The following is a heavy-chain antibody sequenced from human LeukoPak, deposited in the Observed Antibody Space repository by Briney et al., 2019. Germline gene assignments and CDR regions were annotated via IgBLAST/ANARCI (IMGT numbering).Heavy chain of an antibody. CDR1: IHPIHSFA. Sequence: GGSLRLSCAASIHPIHSFAMNWVRQAPGKGLEWVSTIRGAEGGTYYADSVKGRFNISRDNFENTLYLQRNYLREEDTTLYYCPKAFSSGWRPFDYWGQGALVTVSS. V-gene: IGHV3-23*01. CDR2: IRGAEGGT. J-gene: IGHJ4*02. D-gene: IGHD6-19*01. CDR3: PKAFSSGWRPFDY.